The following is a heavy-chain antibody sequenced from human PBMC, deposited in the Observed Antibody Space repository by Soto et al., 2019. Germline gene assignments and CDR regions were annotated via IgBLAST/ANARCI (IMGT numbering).Heavy chain of an antibody. CDR2: ISHSGST. V-gene: IGHV4-34*01. Sequence: SETLSLTCAVYGGSFSGYYWSWIRQPPGKGLEWIGEISHSGSTNYNPSLKSRVTISVDTSKNQFSLKLSSVTAADTAVYYCARGFYYYGSGSYYPADEDYYGMDVWGQGTTVTVSS. CDR3: ARGFYYYGSGSYYPADEDYYGMDV. D-gene: IGHD3-10*01. J-gene: IGHJ6*02. CDR1: GGSFSGYY.